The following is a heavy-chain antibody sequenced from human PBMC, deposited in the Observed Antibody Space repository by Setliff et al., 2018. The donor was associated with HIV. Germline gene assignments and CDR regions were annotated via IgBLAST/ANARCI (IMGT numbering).Heavy chain of an antibody. CDR2: IGTGGDT. CDR1: GFIFSNHD. CDR3: VRDKWLVPDTFDI. J-gene: IGHJ3*02. Sequence: GGSLRLSCEASGFIFSNHDFHWVRQAAGKGLEWVPAIGTGGDTYYVDSVKGRFTISRDNSKNTLFLQMNSLRAEDTAVDFCVRDKWLVPDTFDIWGQGTMVTVSS. D-gene: IGHD6-19*01. V-gene: IGHV3-13*01.